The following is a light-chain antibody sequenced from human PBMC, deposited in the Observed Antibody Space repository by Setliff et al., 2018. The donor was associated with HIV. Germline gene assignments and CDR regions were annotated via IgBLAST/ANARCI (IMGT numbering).Light chain of an antibody. CDR2: DVS. CDR3: SSYTSSNTGV. CDR1: SSDVGDYNY. Sequence: SALTQPASVSGSPGQSITIFCTGTSSDVGDYNYVSWYQQHPGKAPKLMIYDVSKRPSGVSNRFFGSKSGDTAALTISGLQAEDEADYYCSSYTSSNTGVFGTGTKVTVL. J-gene: IGLJ1*01. V-gene: IGLV2-14*01.